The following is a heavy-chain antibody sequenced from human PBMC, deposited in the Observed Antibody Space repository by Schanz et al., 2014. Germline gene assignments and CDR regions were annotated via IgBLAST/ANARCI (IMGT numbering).Heavy chain of an antibody. CDR1: GGAISSFY. CDR3: ARRLRGFDY. Sequence: QVQLQESGPGLVKPSETLSLTCTVSGGAISSFYWSWIRQPPGKGLEWIGYIYFSGSVDYNPSLNSRVTVSLDPSKKQFSLKLSSVTAADTAVYYCARRLRGFDYWGQGTLVTVSS. V-gene: IGHV4-59*12. CDR2: IYFSGSV. D-gene: IGHD4-17*01. J-gene: IGHJ4*02.